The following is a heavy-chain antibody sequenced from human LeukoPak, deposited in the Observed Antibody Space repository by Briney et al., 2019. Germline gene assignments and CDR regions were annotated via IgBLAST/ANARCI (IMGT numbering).Heavy chain of an antibody. D-gene: IGHD3-10*01. Sequence: SETLSLTCTVSGGSIGRYYWSWIRQPAGKGLEWIGRIYNGGIITYNPSLKSRVTMSIDTSNNQFSLRLRFVTAADTAVYYCARDSGTTGEVKFDPWGQGTLVTVSS. CDR3: ARDSGTTGEVKFDP. CDR2: IYNGGII. V-gene: IGHV4-4*07. J-gene: IGHJ5*02. CDR1: GGSIGRYY.